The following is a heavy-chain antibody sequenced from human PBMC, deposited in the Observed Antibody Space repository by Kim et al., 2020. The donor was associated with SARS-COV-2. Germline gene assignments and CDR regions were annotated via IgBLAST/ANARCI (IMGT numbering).Heavy chain of an antibody. CDR3: AKLRPISIVGANTRMDVRSDV. V-gene: IGHV3-33*06. D-gene: IGHD1-26*01. Sequence: GGSLRLSCAASGFTFSSYGMHWVRQAPGKGLEWVAVIWYDGSNKYYADSVKGRFTISRDNSKNTLYLQMNSLRAEDTAVYYCAKLRPISIVGANTRMDVRSDVWGQGTTVTVSS. CDR1: GFTFSSYG. CDR2: IWYDGSNK. J-gene: IGHJ6*02.